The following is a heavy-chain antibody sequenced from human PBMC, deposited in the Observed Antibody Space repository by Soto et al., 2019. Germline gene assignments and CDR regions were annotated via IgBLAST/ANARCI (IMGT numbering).Heavy chain of an antibody. Sequence: QVQLVQSGAEVKKPGSSVKVSCKASGGTFSSYAISWVRQAPGQGLEWMGGIIPIFGTANYAQKFQGRVTITADESTSTAYMELSSLRSEDTAVYYCARGIVGAPSYYYYGMDVWGQGTTVTVSS. CDR3: ARGIVGAPSYYYYGMDV. V-gene: IGHV1-69*01. CDR2: IIPIFGTA. J-gene: IGHJ6*02. CDR1: GGTFSSYA. D-gene: IGHD1-26*01.